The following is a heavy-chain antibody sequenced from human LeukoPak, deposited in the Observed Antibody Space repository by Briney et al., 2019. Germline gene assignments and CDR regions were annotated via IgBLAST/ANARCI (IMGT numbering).Heavy chain of an antibody. V-gene: IGHV3-21*01. J-gene: IGHJ4*02. CDR1: GFTLSSYS. Sequence: GSLRLSCAASGFTLSSYSMNWVRQAPGKGLEWVSSISNSSSYIYYADSVKGRFTISKDNAKNSLYLQMNSLRAEDTAVYYCARDRMIVAFDYWGQGTLVTVSS. CDR2: ISNSSSYI. D-gene: IGHD3-22*01. CDR3: ARDRMIVAFDY.